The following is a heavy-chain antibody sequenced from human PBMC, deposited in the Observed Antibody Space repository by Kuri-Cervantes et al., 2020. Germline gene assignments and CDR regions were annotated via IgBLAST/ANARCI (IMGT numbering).Heavy chain of an antibody. D-gene: IGHD3-9*01. CDR2: IDWDDDK. CDR3: AQTYYDILTGYLKTNWFDP. Sequence: SGPTLVKPTQTLTLTCTFSGFSLSTSGMRVYWIRQPPGKSLEWLARIDWDDDKFYSTSLKTRLTITKDTSKNQVVLTMTNMDPVDTATYYCAQTYYDILTGYLKTNWFDPWGQGTLVTVSS. J-gene: IGHJ5*02. V-gene: IGHV2-70*04. CDR1: GFSLSTSGMR.